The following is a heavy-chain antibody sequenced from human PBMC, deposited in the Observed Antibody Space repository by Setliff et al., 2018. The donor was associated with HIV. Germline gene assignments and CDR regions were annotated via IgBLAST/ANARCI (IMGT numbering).Heavy chain of an antibody. CDR2: SFYSGST. J-gene: IGHJ4*02. V-gene: IGHV4-39*07. D-gene: IGHD1-26*01. CDR1: GGSINRIPYY. CDR3: ARVESGILGY. Sequence: PSETLSLTCTVSGGSINRIPYYWGWIRQPPGKGLEWIASSFYSGSTYHNPSLKSRVTISVDTANNQFSLKVNSMTAADSAIYDCARVESGILGYWGRGTLVTVSS.